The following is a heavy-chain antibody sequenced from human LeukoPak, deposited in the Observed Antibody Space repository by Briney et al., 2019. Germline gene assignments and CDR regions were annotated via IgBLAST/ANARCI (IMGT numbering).Heavy chain of an antibody. Sequence: SEPLSLTCTVSGGSISSSSYYWGWIRQPPGKGLEWIGSIFYSGSTYYNPSLKSRVTISADTSKNQFSLMLSSVTAADTAIYYCARDSSDYYFDYWGQGALVTVSS. J-gene: IGHJ4*02. V-gene: IGHV4-39*01. CDR2: IFYSGST. CDR3: ARDSSDYYFDY. D-gene: IGHD3-22*01. CDR1: GGSISSSSYY.